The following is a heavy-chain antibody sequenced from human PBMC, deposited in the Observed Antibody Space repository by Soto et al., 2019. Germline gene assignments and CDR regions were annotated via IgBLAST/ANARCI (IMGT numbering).Heavy chain of an antibody. CDR2: IYYSGST. CDR1: GGSVSSGSYY. J-gene: IGHJ4*02. Sequence: QVQLQESGPGLVKPSETLSLTCTVSGGSVSSGSYYWSWIRQPPGKGLEWIGYIYYSGSTNYNPSLKSRVTISVDTSKNQFSLKLRSVTAADTAVYYCARVQRGRPDETPFDYWGQGTLVTFSS. D-gene: IGHD1-26*01. V-gene: IGHV4-61*01. CDR3: ARVQRGRPDETPFDY.